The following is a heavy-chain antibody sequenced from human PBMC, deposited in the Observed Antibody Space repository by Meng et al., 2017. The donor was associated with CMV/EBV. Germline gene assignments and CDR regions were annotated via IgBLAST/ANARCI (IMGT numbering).Heavy chain of an antibody. J-gene: IGHJ6*02. CDR2: INPSGGST. V-gene: IGHV1-46*01. CDR3: ARDQDVYCSSTSCYWIGGLYYYGMDV. Sequence: ASVKVSCKASGYTFTSYYMHWVRQAPGQGLKWMGIINPSGGSTSYAQKFQGRVTMTRDTSTSTVYMELSSLRSEDTAVYYCARDQDVYCSSTSCYWIGGLYYYGMDVWGQGTTVTVSS. CDR1: GYTFTSYY. D-gene: IGHD2-2*01.